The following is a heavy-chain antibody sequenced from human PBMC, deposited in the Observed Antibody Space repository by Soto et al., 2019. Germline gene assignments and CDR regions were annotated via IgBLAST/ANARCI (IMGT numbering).Heavy chain of an antibody. Sequence: PSETLSLTCTVSGVSISGGGYYWSWIRQHPGKGLEWIGYIYYSGSTYYNPSLKSRVTISVDTSKNQFSLKLSSVTAADTAVYYCARAYDSSGDYFYYFDSWGQGTLVSVSS. CDR2: IYYSGST. CDR1: GVSISGGGYY. CDR3: ARAYDSSGDYFYYFDS. J-gene: IGHJ4*02. D-gene: IGHD3-22*01. V-gene: IGHV4-31*03.